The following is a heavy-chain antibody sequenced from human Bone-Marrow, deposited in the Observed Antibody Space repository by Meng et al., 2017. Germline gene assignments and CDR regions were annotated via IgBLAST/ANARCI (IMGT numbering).Heavy chain of an antibody. J-gene: IGHJ5*02. CDR1: GVTFSGSD. V-gene: IGHV3-73*01. Sequence: GESLKISCAVSGVTFSGSDIHWVRQASGKGLEWVGRIETKPNNYATSYGESLRGRFTISRDDSKNMAYLQMNSLETEDTAVYYCARGMVVAATGGWFDPWGQGTLVTVSS. CDR2: IETKPNNYAT. CDR3: ARGMVVAATGGWFDP. D-gene: IGHD2-15*01.